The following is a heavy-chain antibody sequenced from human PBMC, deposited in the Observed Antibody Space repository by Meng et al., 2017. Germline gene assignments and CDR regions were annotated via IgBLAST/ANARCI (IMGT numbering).Heavy chain of an antibody. CDR3: ARGGEDYDSSGYYQS. CDR2: INSDGSST. D-gene: IGHD3-22*01. CDR1: GFTFSGYW. V-gene: IGHV3-74*01. J-gene: IGHJ5*02. Sequence: GESLKISCAASGFTFSGYWMHWVRQAPGKGLVWVSRINSDGSSTSYADSVKGRFTISRDNAKNTLYLQMNSLRAEDTAVYYCARGGEDYDSSGYYQSWGQGTLVTVSS.